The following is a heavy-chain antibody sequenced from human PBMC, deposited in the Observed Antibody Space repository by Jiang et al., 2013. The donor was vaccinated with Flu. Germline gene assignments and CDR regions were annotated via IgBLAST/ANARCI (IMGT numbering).Heavy chain of an antibody. D-gene: IGHD2-15*01. CDR3: ARDLYPYYYYGMDV. J-gene: IGHJ6*02. Sequence: QSGSELKKPGASVKVSCKASGYTLTSYAMNWVRQAPGQGLEWMGWINTNTGNPTYAQGFTGRFVFSLDTSVSTAYLQISSLKAEDTAVYYCARDLYPYYYYGMDVWGQGTTVTVSS. CDR1: GYTLTSYA. V-gene: IGHV7-4-1*02. CDR2: INTNTGNP.